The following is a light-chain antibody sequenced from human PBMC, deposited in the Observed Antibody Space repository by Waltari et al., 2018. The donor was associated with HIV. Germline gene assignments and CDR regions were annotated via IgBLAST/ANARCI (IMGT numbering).Light chain of an antibody. Sequence: QSALTQPPSASGSPGQSVTISCTGTSRDIGGYHYVSWYQQHPGKAPKLMIYEVSKRPSGVPDRFSGSKSGNTASLTVSGLQAEDEADYYCSSFAGSNNLGVFGGGTKLTVL. V-gene: IGLV2-8*01. J-gene: IGLJ3*02. CDR3: SSFAGSNNLGV. CDR1: SRDIGGYHY. CDR2: EVS.